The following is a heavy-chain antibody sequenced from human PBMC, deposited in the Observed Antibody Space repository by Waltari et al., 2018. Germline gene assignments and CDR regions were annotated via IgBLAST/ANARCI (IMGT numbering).Heavy chain of an antibody. D-gene: IGHD3-10*01. Sequence: QLRLQESGPGLVKPSETLSLICSVSGDSMSSSSNYWGWIRQPPGKGLEWIGNIYFNGSPYYNPSLKSRVTISIETSKNQFSLRLTSVSAADTAVYYCARVQAVWFGESNYFDYWGQGRLVSVSS. CDR1: GDSMSSSSNY. CDR2: IYFNGSP. J-gene: IGHJ4*02. CDR3: ARVQAVWFGESNYFDY. V-gene: IGHV4-39*01.